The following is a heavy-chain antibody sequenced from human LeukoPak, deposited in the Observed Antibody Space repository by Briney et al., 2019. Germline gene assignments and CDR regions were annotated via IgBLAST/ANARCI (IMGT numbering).Heavy chain of an antibody. CDR2: INTNTGNP. V-gene: IGHV7-4-1*02. D-gene: IGHD2-15*01. J-gene: IGHJ4*02. CDR1: GYTFTGYY. CDR3: ASESRGGYLDY. Sequence: GASVKVSCKASGYTFTGYYMHWVRQAPGQGLEWMGWINTNTGNPTYAQGFTGRFVFSLDTSVSTAYLQISSLKAEDTAVYYCASESRGGYLDYWGQGTLVTVSS.